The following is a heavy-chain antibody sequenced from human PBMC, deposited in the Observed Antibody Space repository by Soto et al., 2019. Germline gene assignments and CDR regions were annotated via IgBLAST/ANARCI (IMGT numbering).Heavy chain of an antibody. CDR2: IIPIFGTA. J-gene: IGHJ2*01. CDR3: ARRIHLPYWYFDL. V-gene: IGHV1-69*13. CDR1: GGTFSSYA. D-gene: IGHD2-15*01. Sequence: VASVKVSCKASGGTFSSYAISWVRQAPGQGLEWMGGIIPIFGTANYAQKFQGRVTITADESTSTAYMELSSLRSEDTAVYYCARRIHLPYWYFDLWGRGTLVTVSS.